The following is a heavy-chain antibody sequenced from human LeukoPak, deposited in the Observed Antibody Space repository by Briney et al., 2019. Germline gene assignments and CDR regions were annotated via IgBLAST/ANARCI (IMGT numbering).Heavy chain of an antibody. CDR2: INHSGST. Sequence: SETLSLTCAVYGGSFSGYYWSWIRQPPGKGLEWIGEINHSGSTNYNPSLKSRVTISVDTSKNQFSLKLSSVTAADTAVYICAREDGDNLLDYWGQGTLVTVSS. CDR1: GGSFSGYY. J-gene: IGHJ4*02. CDR3: AREDGDNLLDY. D-gene: IGHD4-17*01. V-gene: IGHV4-34*01.